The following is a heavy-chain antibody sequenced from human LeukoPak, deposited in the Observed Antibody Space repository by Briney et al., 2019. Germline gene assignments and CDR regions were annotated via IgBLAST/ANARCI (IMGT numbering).Heavy chain of an antibody. CDR1: GASISSSSYY. J-gene: IGHJ6*03. CDR3: ARPVTTGGYYMDV. V-gene: IGHV4-39*01. D-gene: IGHD4-11*01. CDR2: IYYSGST. Sequence: PSETLSLTCTVSGASISSSSYYWGWIRQPPGKGLEWIGSIYYSGSTYYNPSLKSRVTISVDTSKNQFSLKLSSVTAADTAVYYCARPVTTGGYYMDVWGKGTTVTVSS.